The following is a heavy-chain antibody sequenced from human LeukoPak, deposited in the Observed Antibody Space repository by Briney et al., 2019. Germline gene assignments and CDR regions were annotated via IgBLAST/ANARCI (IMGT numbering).Heavy chain of an antibody. CDR1: GGTFSSYA. V-gene: IGHV1-69*06. D-gene: IGHD3-22*01. CDR3: ARDGSSGYYGY. CDR2: IIPIFGTA. J-gene: IGHJ4*02. Sequence: GASVKVSCKASGGTFSSYATSWVRQAPGQGLEWMGGIIPIFGTANYAQKFQGRVTITADKSTSTAYMELSSLRSEDTAVYYCARDGSSGYYGYWGQGTLVTVSS.